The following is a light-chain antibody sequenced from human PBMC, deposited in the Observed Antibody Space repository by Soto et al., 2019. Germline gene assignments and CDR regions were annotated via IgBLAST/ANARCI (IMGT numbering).Light chain of an antibody. CDR1: QSVSSTS. V-gene: IGKV3-20*01. CDR2: GAS. CDR3: QQCVSSPWT. J-gene: IGKJ1*01. Sequence: EIVLTQSPGTLSLSPGERATLSCRASQSVSSTSLTWYQQKPGQPPRLLIYGASSRATGIPDRFSGIGSGTDFTLTISRLEPEDFAVYYCQQCVSSPWTFGQGTKVEIK.